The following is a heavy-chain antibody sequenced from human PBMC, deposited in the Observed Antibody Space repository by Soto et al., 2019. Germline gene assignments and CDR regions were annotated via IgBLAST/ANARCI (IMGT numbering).Heavy chain of an antibody. CDR1: GFTFSDYY. V-gene: IGHV3-11*01. Sequence: QVQLVESGGGLVKPGGSLRLSCAASGFTFSDYYMSWIRQAPGKGLEWVSYISSSGSTIYYADSVKGRFTISRDNAKNVLYLQMNSMRAEDTAVYYCASSVRITIFGVVFGSAEGFDYWGQGTLVTVSS. D-gene: IGHD3-3*01. CDR2: ISSSGSTI. CDR3: ASSVRITIFGVVFGSAEGFDY. J-gene: IGHJ4*02.